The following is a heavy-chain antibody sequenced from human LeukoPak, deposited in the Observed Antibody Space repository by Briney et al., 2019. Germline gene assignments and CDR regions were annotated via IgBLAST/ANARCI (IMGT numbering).Heavy chain of an antibody. J-gene: IGHJ4*02. Sequence: GGSLRLSCAASGFTFSDHYMDWVPQAPGRGLELDGRIRNKANSYTTEYAASVKGKFTISRDDSRNSLSLQMKSLKAEDTAVYYCARTTMVIHYYFDSWGQGTLVTVSS. CDR2: IRNKANSYTT. CDR3: ARTTMVIHYYFDS. D-gene: IGHD4-23*01. CDR1: GFTFSDHY. V-gene: IGHV3-72*01.